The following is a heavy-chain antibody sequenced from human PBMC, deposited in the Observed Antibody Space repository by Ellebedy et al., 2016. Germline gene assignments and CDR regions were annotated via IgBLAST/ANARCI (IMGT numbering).Heavy chain of an antibody. CDR3: ARDHLPRLHYFDY. Sequence: GGSLRLXCAASGFTFSSYWMSWVRQAPGKGLEWVANIKQDGSEKYYVDSVKGRFTISRDNAKNSLYLQMNSLRAEDTAVYYCARDHLPRLHYFDYWGQGTLVTVSS. J-gene: IGHJ4*02. D-gene: IGHD3-3*02. V-gene: IGHV3-7*04. CDR1: GFTFSSYW. CDR2: IKQDGSEK.